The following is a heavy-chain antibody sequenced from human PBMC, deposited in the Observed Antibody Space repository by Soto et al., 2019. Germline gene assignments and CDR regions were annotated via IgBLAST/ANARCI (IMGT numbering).Heavy chain of an antibody. D-gene: IGHD6-19*01. Sequence: ASVKVSCKASGYTFTSYGISWVRQAPGQGLEWMGWISAYNGNTNYAQKLQGRVTMTTDTSTSTAYMELRSLRSDDTAVYYCARAEIAVAGTVPGDWFDPWGQGTLVTVS. CDR2: ISAYNGNT. J-gene: IGHJ5*02. CDR3: ARAEIAVAGTVPGDWFDP. CDR1: GYTFTSYG. V-gene: IGHV1-18*01.